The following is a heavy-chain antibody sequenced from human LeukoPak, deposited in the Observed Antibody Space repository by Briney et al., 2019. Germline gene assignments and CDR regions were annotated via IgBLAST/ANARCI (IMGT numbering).Heavy chain of an antibody. Sequence: PGGSLRLSCAASGFTLSSHDMTWVRQAPGKGLEWVSTIRGDGGATFYADSVKGRFTISRDNSVNTLFLQMNSLRAEDAAVYYCAKFDSSGYCLGYWGQGTLVIASS. CDR3: AKFDSSGYCLGY. J-gene: IGHJ4*02. V-gene: IGHV3-23*01. CDR2: IRGDGGAT. CDR1: GFTLSSHD. D-gene: IGHD3-22*01.